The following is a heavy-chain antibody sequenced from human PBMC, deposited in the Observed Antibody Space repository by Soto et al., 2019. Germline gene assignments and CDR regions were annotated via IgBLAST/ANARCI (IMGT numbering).Heavy chain of an antibody. D-gene: IGHD6-13*01. Sequence: QVQLQESGPGLVKPSQTLSLTCTVSGGSISSGGYYWSWIRQHPGKGLEWLGYIYYSGSTYYNPSLKSRVTISVDTAKNQFSLKLGSVTAADTAVYYCARASTSIAAAGTYYYYGMDVWGQGTTVTVSS. CDR3: ARASTSIAAAGTYYYYGMDV. CDR1: GGSISSGGYY. J-gene: IGHJ6*02. V-gene: IGHV4-31*03. CDR2: IYYSGST.